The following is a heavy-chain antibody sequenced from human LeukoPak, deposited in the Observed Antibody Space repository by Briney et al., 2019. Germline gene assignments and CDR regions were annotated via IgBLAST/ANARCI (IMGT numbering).Heavy chain of an antibody. D-gene: IGHD3-22*01. CDR3: ARDRYYYDSSGYIDY. CDR2: ISWNSGSI. Sequence: GGSLRLSCAASGFTFDDYAMHWVRQAPGKGLEWVSGISWNSGSIGYADSVKGRFTISRDNSKNTLYLQMNSLRDEDTAVYYCARDRYYYDSSGYIDYWGQGTLVTVSS. V-gene: IGHV3-9*01. CDR1: GFTFDDYA. J-gene: IGHJ4*02.